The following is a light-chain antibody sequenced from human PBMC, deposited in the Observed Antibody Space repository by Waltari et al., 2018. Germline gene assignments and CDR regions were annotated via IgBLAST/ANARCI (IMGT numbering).Light chain of an antibody. CDR3: QVWDSSSDHPGYV. J-gene: IGLJ1*01. V-gene: IGLV3-21*04. CDR1: NIGSKR. CDR2: YDS. Sequence: SYVLTQPPSVSVAPGKTARITCGGNNIGSKRVHWYTQKPGQAPVLVIYYDSDRPSGIPERFSGSNSGNTATLTISRVEAGDEADYYCQVWDSSSDHPGYVFGTGTKVTVL.